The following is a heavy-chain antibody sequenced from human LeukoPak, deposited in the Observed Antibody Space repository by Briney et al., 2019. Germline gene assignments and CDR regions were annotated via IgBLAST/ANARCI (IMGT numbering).Heavy chain of an antibody. CDR3: AKRASGSGTSLYYFDY. Sequence: GGSLRLSCAASGFTFSSYAMSWVRQAPGQGLEWVSVISNSGGSTFYADSVKGRFTISRDNSKNTLYLQMNSLRAEDTAVYYCAKRASGSGTSLYYFDYWGQGTLVSVSS. CDR2: ISNSGGST. D-gene: IGHD3-10*01. V-gene: IGHV3-23*01. J-gene: IGHJ4*02. CDR1: GFTFSSYA.